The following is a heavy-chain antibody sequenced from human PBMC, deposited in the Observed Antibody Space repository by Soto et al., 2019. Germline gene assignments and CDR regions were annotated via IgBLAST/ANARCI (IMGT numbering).Heavy chain of an antibody. Sequence: QVQLVQSGAEVKKPGSSVKVSCKVSGGTFSNYAIDWVRLXPGHGLEWMGGIVPIFGTTYYTQKFQGRATIIAXXXTTXXXXXXXXXXXXXXXXXXXXXVEAVXGLYNYHGLDVWGQGTAVTVSS. CDR1: GGTFSNYA. D-gene: IGHD6-19*01. CDR3: XXVEAVXGLYNYHGLDV. CDR2: IVPIFGTT. V-gene: IGHV1-69*12. J-gene: IGHJ6*02.